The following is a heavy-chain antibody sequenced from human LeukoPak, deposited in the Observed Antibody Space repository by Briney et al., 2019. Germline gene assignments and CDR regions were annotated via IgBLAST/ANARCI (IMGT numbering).Heavy chain of an antibody. CDR1: GGSMSNTRYY. CDR2: IYWDDDK. D-gene: IGHD6-19*01. J-gene: IGHJ5*02. V-gene: IGHV2-5*02. CDR3: AHTYSSTALNWFDP. Sequence: TLSLTCRVSGGSMSNTRYYWGWIRQPPGKALEWLALIYWDDDKRYSPSLKSRLTITKDTSKNQVVLTMTNMDPVDTATYYCAHTYSSTALNWFDPWGQGTLVTVSS.